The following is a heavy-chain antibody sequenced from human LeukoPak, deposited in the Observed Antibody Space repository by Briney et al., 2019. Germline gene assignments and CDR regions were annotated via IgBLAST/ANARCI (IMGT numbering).Heavy chain of an antibody. V-gene: IGHV2-5*02. CDR2: IYWDDVK. CDR1: VFSLRTSGVG. CDR3: AHRDLYCSSASCYSADAFDL. D-gene: IGHD2-2*02. J-gene: IGHJ3*01. Sequence: SGPTLVNPPETLTLTCTFSVFSLRTSGVGVGWIRQPPGKALEWLALIYWDDVKRYSPSLNSRLTISKDTTKNQVVLTMTNMDPVDTATYYCAHRDLYCSSASCYSADAFDLWGQGTMVTVSS.